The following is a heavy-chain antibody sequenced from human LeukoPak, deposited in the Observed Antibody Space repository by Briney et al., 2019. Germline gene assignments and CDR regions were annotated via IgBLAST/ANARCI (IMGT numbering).Heavy chain of an antibody. J-gene: IGHJ4*02. D-gene: IGHD2-2*01. Sequence: ASVKVSCKASGYTFTSYGISWVRQAPGQRLEWMGWISAYNGNTNYAQKLQGRVTMTTDTSTSTAYMELRSLRSDDTAVYYCARGGSCSSTSCYRYSYWGQGTLVTVSS. V-gene: IGHV1-18*01. CDR2: ISAYNGNT. CDR1: GYTFTSYG. CDR3: ARGGSCSSTSCYRYSY.